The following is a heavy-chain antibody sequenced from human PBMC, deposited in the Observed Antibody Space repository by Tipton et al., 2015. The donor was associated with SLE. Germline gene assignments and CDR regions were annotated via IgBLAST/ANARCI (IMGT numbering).Heavy chain of an antibody. CDR1: GGSISDSSHY. CDR3: ARGSGWSKSYDVDV. J-gene: IGHJ6*02. CDR2: IYHDWST. D-gene: IGHD6-19*01. V-gene: IGHV4-39*07. Sequence: TLSLTCTVSGGSISDSSHYWVWIRQSPGKGLEWVGSIYHDWSTYYNVALNSRATISIDASKNQFSLSLRSVTAADTAVYWCARGSGWSKSYDVDVRGQGTTVTVSS.